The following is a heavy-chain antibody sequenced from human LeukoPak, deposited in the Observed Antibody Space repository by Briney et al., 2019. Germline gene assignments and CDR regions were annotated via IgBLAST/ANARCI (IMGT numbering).Heavy chain of an antibody. J-gene: IGHJ6*03. V-gene: IGHV4-30-2*01. CDR1: GGSISSGGYC. D-gene: IGHD7-27*01. CDR2: IYHSGST. CDR3: ARERTGDGLYYYYYMDV. Sequence: SQTLSLTCTVSGGSISSGGYCWSWIRQPPGKGLEWIGYIYHSGSTYYNPSLKSRVTISVDRSKNQFSLKLSSVTAADTAVYYCARERTGDGLYYYYYMDVWGKGTTVTVSS.